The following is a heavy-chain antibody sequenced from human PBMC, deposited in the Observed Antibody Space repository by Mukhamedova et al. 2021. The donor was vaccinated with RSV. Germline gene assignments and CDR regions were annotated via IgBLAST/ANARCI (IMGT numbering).Heavy chain of an antibody. V-gene: IGHV4-59*12. D-gene: IGHD1-26*01. CDR3: AKARIVGATYYFDY. J-gene: IGHJ4*02. Sequence: QPPGKGLEWIGHIYYSGSTNYNPSLKSRVTISVDTSKNQFSLKLSSVTAADTAVYYCAKARIVGATYYFDYWGQGTLVTVSS. CDR2: IYYSGST.